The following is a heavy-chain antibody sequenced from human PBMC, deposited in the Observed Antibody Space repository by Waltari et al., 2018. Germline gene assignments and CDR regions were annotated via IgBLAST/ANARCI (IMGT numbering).Heavy chain of an antibody. D-gene: IGHD5-18*01. V-gene: IGHV4-39*01. J-gene: IGHJ3*02. CDR1: GCSISTSGYY. CDR3: ARQTWIQLWLYAFDI. Sequence: QLQLQESGPGLVKPWETLSLTCTVSGCSISTSGYYWGWIRQPPGKGLEWIGSIYYSGSTYYNPSLKSRVTISVDTSKNQFSLKLSSVTAADTAVYYCARQTWIQLWLYAFDIWGQGTMVTVSS. CDR2: IYYSGST.